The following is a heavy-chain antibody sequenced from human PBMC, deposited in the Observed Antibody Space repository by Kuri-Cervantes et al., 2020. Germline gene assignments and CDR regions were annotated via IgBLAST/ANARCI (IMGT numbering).Heavy chain of an antibody. CDR3: ARYMVRGIYFGMDV. CDR2: IGTAGDT. J-gene: IGHJ6*02. Sequence: GGSLRLSCAASGFTFSSYDMHWVRQATGKGLEWVSAIGTAGDTYYADSVKGRFTIFRGNSKNTLFLQMNSLRAEDTAVYYCARYMVRGIYFGMDVWGQGTTVTVSS. V-gene: IGHV3-13*01. CDR1: GFTFSSYD. D-gene: IGHD3-10*01.